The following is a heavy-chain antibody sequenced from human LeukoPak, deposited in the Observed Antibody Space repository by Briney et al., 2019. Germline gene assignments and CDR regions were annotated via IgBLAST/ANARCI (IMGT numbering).Heavy chain of an antibody. D-gene: IGHD2-15*01. CDR3: AKDRYCGGGTCYWSYFDY. CDR1: GFTFRTYA. CDR2: ISGGGGST. Sequence: GGSLRPSCAASGFTFRTYAMSWVRQAPGKGLEWVSAISGGGGSTNYADSVKGRFTISRDNSKNTLFLQMNSLRAEDTAVYYCAKDRYCGGGTCYWSYFDYWGQGTLVTVSS. V-gene: IGHV3-23*01. J-gene: IGHJ4*02.